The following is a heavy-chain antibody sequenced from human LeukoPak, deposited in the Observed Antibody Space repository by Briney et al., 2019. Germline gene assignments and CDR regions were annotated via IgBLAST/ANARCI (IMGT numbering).Heavy chain of an antibody. J-gene: IGHJ3*02. CDR1: GFTFSSYS. V-gene: IGHV3-21*01. CDR2: ISSSSSYI. D-gene: IGHD3-10*01. Sequence: PGGSLRLSCAASGFTFSSYSMNWVRQAPGKGLEWVSSISSSSSYIYYADSVKGRFTISRDNAKNSLYLQMNSLRAEDTAVYYCARDLTYAMVRGVIRDAFDIWGQGTMVTVSS. CDR3: ARDLTYAMVRGVIRDAFDI.